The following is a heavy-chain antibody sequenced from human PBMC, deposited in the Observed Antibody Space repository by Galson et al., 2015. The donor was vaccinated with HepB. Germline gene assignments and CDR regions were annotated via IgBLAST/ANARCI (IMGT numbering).Heavy chain of an antibody. Sequence: SLRLSCAASRFTVSGNYMTWVRQAPGKGLEWVSVIYGGGDTYYADSVKGRFTISRLNSENTLYLQMNSLRAEDTAVYYCASGHSRGYNYGYFGYWGQGTLVTVSS. CDR1: RFTVSGNY. V-gene: IGHV3-53*04. J-gene: IGHJ4*02. D-gene: IGHD5-18*01. CDR3: ASGHSRGYNYGYFGY. CDR2: IYGGGDT.